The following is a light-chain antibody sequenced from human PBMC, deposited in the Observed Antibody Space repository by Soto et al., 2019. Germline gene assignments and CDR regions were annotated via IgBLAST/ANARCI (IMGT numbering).Light chain of an antibody. V-gene: IGLV2-8*01. Sequence: QSVLTQPPSASGSPGQSVAISCTGPTSDIGGYDYVSWYQQHPGKAPKLMIYEVNKRPSGVPDRFSGSKSGNTASLTVSGLQAEDEADYYCSSHGGNSPYVFGTGTKVTVL. CDR3: SSHGGNSPYV. J-gene: IGLJ1*01. CDR2: EVN. CDR1: TSDIGGYDY.